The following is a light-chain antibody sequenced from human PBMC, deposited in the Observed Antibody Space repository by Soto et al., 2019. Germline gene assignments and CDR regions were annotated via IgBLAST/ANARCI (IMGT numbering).Light chain of an antibody. CDR1: QSVTSNY. V-gene: IGKV3D-20*02. J-gene: IGKJ1*01. Sequence: EIVLTQSPGTLSLSPGERATLSCRASQSVTSNYIAWYQQKPGQAPRLLIYGASNRATGIPARFSGSGSGTDFTLTISSLEPEDFAVYYCQQRSNSWTFGQGTKVDIK. CDR2: GAS. CDR3: QQRSNSWT.